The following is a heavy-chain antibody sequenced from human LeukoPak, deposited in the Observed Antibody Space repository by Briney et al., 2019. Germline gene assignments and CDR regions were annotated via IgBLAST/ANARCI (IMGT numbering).Heavy chain of an antibody. J-gene: IGHJ4*02. Sequence: ASVKVSCKASGYTFSDYYMHWVRQAPGQGLEWMGWINPNSGGTNYAQKFQGRVTMTRDASISTASMELSRLRSGDTAVYYCAREELSGSSTSCCSGLGYWGQGALVTVSS. V-gene: IGHV1-2*02. CDR1: GYTFSDYY. CDR3: AREELSGSSTSCCSGLGY. D-gene: IGHD2-2*01. CDR2: INPNSGGT.